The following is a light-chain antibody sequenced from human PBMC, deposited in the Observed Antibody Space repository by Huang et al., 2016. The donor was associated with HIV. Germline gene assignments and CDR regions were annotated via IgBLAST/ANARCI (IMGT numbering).Light chain of an antibody. V-gene: IGKV4-1*01. CDR2: WAS. Sequence: DIVMTQSQDSLAVSLAERATINCKSNRSLLYSSNSTNYLAWYKKRPGQPPNLLIYWASTRESGVPDRFSGSGSGTDFTLTITSLQAEDVAIYYCQQYYSLPLTFGGGTKVEIK. CDR1: RSLLYSSNSTNY. CDR3: QQYYSLPLT. J-gene: IGKJ4*01.